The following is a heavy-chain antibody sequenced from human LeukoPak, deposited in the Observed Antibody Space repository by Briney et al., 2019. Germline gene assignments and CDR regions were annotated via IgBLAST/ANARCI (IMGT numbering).Heavy chain of an antibody. Sequence: ASVKVSCKVSGYTXTELSMHWVRQAPGKGLEWMGGFDPEDGETIYAQKFQGRVTMTEDTSTDTAYMELSSLRSEDTAVYYCATGISGSYIFDYWGQGTLVTVSS. D-gene: IGHD1-26*01. V-gene: IGHV1-24*01. J-gene: IGHJ4*02. CDR3: ATGISGSYIFDY. CDR2: FDPEDGET. CDR1: GYTXTELS.